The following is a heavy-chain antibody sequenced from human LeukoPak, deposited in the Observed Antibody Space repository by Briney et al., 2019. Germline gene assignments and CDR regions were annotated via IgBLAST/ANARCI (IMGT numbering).Heavy chain of an antibody. V-gene: IGHV1-18*01. CDR3: ARVGYCSGGSCYKLGWFDP. D-gene: IGHD2-15*01. CDR2: ISAYNGNT. J-gene: IGHJ5*02. CDR1: GYTFTSHG. Sequence: ASAKVSCKASGYTFTSHGISWVRQAPGQGLEWMGWISAYNGNTNYAQKLQGRVTMTTDTSTSTAYMELRSLRSDDTAVYYCARVGYCSGGSCYKLGWFDPWGQGTLVTVSS.